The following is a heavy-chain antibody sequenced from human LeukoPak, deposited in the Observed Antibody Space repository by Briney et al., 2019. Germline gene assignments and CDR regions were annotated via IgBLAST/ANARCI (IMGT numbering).Heavy chain of an antibody. CDR2: INPNSGGT. J-gene: IGHJ4*02. D-gene: IGHD2-2*01. Sequence: ASVKVSCKASGYTFTGYYMHWVRQAPGLGLKWMGRINPNSGGTNYAQKFQGRVTMTRDTSISTAYMELSRLRSDDTAVYYCARNSGGIVVVPTAAPDYWGQGTLVTVSS. CDR3: ARNSGGIVVVPTAAPDY. V-gene: IGHV1-2*06. CDR1: GYTFTGYY.